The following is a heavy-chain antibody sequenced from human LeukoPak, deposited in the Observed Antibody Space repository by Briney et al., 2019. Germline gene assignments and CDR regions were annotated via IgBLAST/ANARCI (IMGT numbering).Heavy chain of an antibody. J-gene: IGHJ4*02. V-gene: IGHV3-23*01. Sequence: GGSLRLSCAASEFSFSSFAMSWVRQAPGKGLEWVSVISGSGGSTNYADSVKGRFTISRDNPKNTLYLQMNNLRAEDTAVYYCARVSYDYGFDCWGQGALVTVSS. CDR3: ARVSYDYGFDC. CDR1: EFSFSSFA. D-gene: IGHD5-12*01. CDR2: ISGSGGST.